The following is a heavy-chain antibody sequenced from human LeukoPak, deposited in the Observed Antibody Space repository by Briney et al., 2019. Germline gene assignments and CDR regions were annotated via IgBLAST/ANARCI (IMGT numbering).Heavy chain of an antibody. CDR1: GFTFDDYA. J-gene: IGHJ4*02. CDR3: AKDISVEMATIFDY. Sequence: PGGSLRLSCAAYGFTFDDYAMHWVRQAPGKGLEWVSLISWDGGSTYYADSVKGRFTISRDNSKNSLYLQMNSLRAEDTALYYCAKDISVEMATIFDYWGQGTLVTVSS. CDR2: ISWDGGST. V-gene: IGHV3-43D*03. D-gene: IGHD5-24*01.